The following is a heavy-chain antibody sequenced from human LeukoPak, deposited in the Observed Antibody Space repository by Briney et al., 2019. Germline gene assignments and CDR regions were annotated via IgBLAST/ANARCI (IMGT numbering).Heavy chain of an antibody. Sequence: ASVKVSCKASGYTFTSYDINWVRQAPGQGLEWMGWMNPNSGNTGYAQKFQGRVTMTRNTSISTAYMELSSLRSEDTAVYYCARGGYYYDSSGIGFDYWGQGTLVTVSS. V-gene: IGHV1-8*02. CDR1: GYTFTSYD. D-gene: IGHD3-22*01. CDR2: MNPNSGNT. J-gene: IGHJ4*02. CDR3: ARGGYYYDSSGIGFDY.